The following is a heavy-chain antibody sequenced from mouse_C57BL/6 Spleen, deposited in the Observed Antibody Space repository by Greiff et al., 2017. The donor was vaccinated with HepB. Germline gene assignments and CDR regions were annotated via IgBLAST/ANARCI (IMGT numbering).Heavy chain of an antibody. CDR2: ISDGGSYT. V-gene: IGHV5-4*01. J-gene: IGHJ2*01. CDR1: GFTFSSYA. Sequence: EVKLMESGGGLVKPGGSLKLSCAASGFTFSSYAMSWVRQTPEKRLEWVATISDGGSYTYYPDNVKGRFTISRDNAKNNLYLQMSHLKSEDTAMYYCARDGDGYLFDYWGQGTTLTVSS. D-gene: IGHD2-3*01. CDR3: ARDGDGYLFDY.